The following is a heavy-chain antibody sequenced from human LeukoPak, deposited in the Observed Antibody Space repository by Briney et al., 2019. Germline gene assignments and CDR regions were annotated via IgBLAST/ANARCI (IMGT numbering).Heavy chain of an antibody. CDR3: AKSRSSSVSCYNY. Sequence: GGSLRLSYAASGFTFSSYAMSWVRQAPGKGLEWVSGISGSGDSTFYADSVKGRFTISRDNSKNTLDLQMNSLRAEDTAVYYCAKSRSSSVSCYNYWGQGTLVTVSS. V-gene: IGHV3-23*01. J-gene: IGHJ4*02. D-gene: IGHD2-2*02. CDR2: ISGSGDST. CDR1: GFTFSSYA.